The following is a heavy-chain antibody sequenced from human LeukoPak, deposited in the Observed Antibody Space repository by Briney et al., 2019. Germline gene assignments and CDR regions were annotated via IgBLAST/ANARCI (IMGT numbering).Heavy chain of an antibody. CDR3: AKDRWVYGSGSYYPNWFDP. D-gene: IGHD3-10*01. V-gene: IGHV3-23*01. CDR2: ISSSGGST. J-gene: IGHJ5*02. CDR1: GFTLSSYA. Sequence: GGSLRLSCAASGFTLSSYAISWVRQAPGKGLEWVSVISSSGGSTYHADSVKGRFTISRDNSKNTLYLQMNSLRAEDTAVYYCAKDRWVYGSGSYYPNWFDPWGQGTLVTVSS.